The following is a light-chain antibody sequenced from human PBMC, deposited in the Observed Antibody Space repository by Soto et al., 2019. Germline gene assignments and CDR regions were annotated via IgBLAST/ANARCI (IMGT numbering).Light chain of an antibody. Sequence: DVQVTQSPSFVSASVGDTVTITCRASQGIGTWLAWYQQKPGKAPNLLIYGASNLQSGVPPRFSGSGFGTHFTLTIVSLQPEDFATYFCQQTNSFPVIFGQGTRLEI. J-gene: IGKJ5*01. CDR2: GAS. CDR3: QQTNSFPVI. CDR1: QGIGTW. V-gene: IGKV1D-12*01.